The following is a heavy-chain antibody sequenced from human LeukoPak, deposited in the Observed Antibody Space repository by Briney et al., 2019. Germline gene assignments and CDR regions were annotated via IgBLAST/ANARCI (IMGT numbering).Heavy chain of an antibody. D-gene: IGHD3-10*01. Sequence: KASETLPLTCAVYGGSFSGYYWSWIRQPPGKGLEWIGEINHSGSTNYNPSLKSRVTISVDTSKNQFSLKLSSVTAADTAVYYCARSTYGSGSYLSPWGQGTLVTVSS. J-gene: IGHJ5*02. CDR3: ARSTYGSGSYLSP. CDR2: INHSGST. CDR1: GGSFSGYY. V-gene: IGHV4-34*01.